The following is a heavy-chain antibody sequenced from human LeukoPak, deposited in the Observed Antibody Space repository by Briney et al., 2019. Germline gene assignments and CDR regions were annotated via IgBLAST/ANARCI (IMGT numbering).Heavy chain of an antibody. V-gene: IGHV6-1*01. D-gene: IGHD5-18*01. CDR3: AKGWLRDAFDI. CDR2: TYYRSKLYN. Sequence: SAXXNWLRQSXGRXLEGLGSTYYRSKLYNDYAGCVKSLITINPDTSKTQFSLQLNSVTPEDTAVYYCAKGWLRDAFDIWGQGTMVTVSS. J-gene: IGHJ3*02. CDR1: SAX.